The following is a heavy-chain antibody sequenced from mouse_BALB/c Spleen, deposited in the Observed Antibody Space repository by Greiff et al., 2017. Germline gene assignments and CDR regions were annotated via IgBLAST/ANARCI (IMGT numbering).Heavy chain of an antibody. CDR1: GFTFSSYA. Sequence: EVQVVESGGGLVKPGGSLKLSCAASGFTFSSYAMSWVRQSPEKRLEWVAEISSGGSYTYYPDTVTGRFTISRDNAKNTLYLEMSSLRSEDTAMYYCAREYSHMDYWGQGTSVTVSS. CDR3: AREYSHMDY. J-gene: IGHJ4*01. CDR2: ISSGGSYT. V-gene: IGHV5-9-4*01.